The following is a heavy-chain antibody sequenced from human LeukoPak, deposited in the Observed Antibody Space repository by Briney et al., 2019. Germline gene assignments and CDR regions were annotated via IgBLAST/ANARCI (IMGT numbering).Heavy chain of an antibody. CDR2: IIPIFGTA. Sequence: ASVKVSCKASGYTFPSYFMHWVRQAPGQGLEWMGGIIPIFGTANYAQKFQGRVTITADESTSTAYMELSSLRSEDTAVYYCASPSQDYYDSSGYSGAFDIWGQGTMVTVSS. J-gene: IGHJ3*02. V-gene: IGHV1-69*01. D-gene: IGHD3-22*01. CDR1: GYTFPSYF. CDR3: ASPSQDYYDSSGYSGAFDI.